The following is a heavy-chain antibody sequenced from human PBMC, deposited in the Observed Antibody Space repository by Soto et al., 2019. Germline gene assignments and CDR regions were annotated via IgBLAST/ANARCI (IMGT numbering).Heavy chain of an antibody. J-gene: IGHJ5*02. D-gene: IGHD3-3*01. Sequence: PGGSLRLSCAASGFTFSSYSMNWVRQAPGKGLEWVSSISSSSSYIYYADSVKGRFTISRDNAKNSLYLQMNSLRAEDTAVYYCARSPLPSLEYPNPNNWFDPWGQGTLVTVSS. CDR3: ARSPLPSLEYPNPNNWFDP. CDR2: ISSSSSYI. V-gene: IGHV3-21*01. CDR1: GFTFSSYS.